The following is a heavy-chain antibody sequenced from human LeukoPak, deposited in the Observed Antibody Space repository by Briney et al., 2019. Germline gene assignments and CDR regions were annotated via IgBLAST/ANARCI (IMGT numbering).Heavy chain of an antibody. V-gene: IGHV4-34*01. D-gene: IGHD3-3*02. Sequence: SETLSLTCAVYGGSFSGYYWSWIRQPPGKGLEWIGEINHSGRTNYNPSLKSRVTISVDTSKNQSSLKLRSVTAAATAVYYCARDIHFWSGIYYYYYMDVWGKGTTVTVSS. CDR2: INHSGRT. CDR1: GGSFSGYY. J-gene: IGHJ6*03. CDR3: ARDIHFWSGIYYYYYMDV.